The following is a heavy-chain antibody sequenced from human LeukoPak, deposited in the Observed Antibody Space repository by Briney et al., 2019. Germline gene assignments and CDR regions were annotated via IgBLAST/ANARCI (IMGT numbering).Heavy chain of an antibody. D-gene: IGHD3-22*01. CDR2: ISPSGDIK. CDR1: GFTFSRHG. J-gene: IGHJ4*02. CDR3: ARVAMIVAKPYDN. Sequence: PGGSLRLSCVASGFTFSRHGMNWVRQAPGKGLEWVSGISPSGDIKYYVDSVKGRFTISRDNSKNALYLQMNSLRAEDTAVYYCARVAMIVAKPYDNWGQGTLVTVSS. V-gene: IGHV3-23*01.